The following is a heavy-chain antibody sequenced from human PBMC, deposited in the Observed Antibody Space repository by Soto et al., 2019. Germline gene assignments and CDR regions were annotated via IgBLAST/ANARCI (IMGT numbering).Heavy chain of an antibody. CDR3: ARRGGYCSSGNCYPNYFDY. J-gene: IGHJ4*02. CDR1: GFTFSSYA. V-gene: IGHV3-30-3*01. CDR2: IAYDGSNN. Sequence: GGSQRLSCAASGFTFSSYAMHWVRQAPGKGLEWVAAIAYDGSNNYYAESVKGRFTISRDNSNNTLYLEMIGLRAEDTAVYFCARRGGYCSSGNCYPNYFDYWGQGT. D-gene: IGHD2-15*01.